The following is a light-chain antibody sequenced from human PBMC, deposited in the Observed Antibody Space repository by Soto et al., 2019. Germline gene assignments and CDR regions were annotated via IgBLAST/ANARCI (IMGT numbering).Light chain of an antibody. CDR2: GAS. J-gene: IGKJ1*01. CDR3: QQYGSSTWT. V-gene: IGKV3-20*01. Sequence: EIVLTQSPGTLSLSPGEGATLSCRASQSVSSSFLAWYQQKPGQAPRLLIYGASSRAPGIPDRFRGSASGTDFTLTISRLEPEDFALYYCQQYGSSTWTFGQGTKVEIK. CDR1: QSVSSSF.